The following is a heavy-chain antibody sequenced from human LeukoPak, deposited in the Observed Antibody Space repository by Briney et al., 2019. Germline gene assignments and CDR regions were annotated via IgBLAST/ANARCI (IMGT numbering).Heavy chain of an antibody. D-gene: IGHD3-10*01. Sequence: ASVKVSCKASGYTFTGYYMRWVRQAPGQGLEWMGWINPNSGGTNYAQKFQGRVTMTRDTSISTAYMELSRLRSDDTAVYYCARVDVGGSGSYYNKAFDYWGQGTLVTVSS. J-gene: IGHJ4*02. CDR1: GYTFTGYY. CDR3: ARVDVGGSGSYYNKAFDY. V-gene: IGHV1-2*02. CDR2: INPNSGGT.